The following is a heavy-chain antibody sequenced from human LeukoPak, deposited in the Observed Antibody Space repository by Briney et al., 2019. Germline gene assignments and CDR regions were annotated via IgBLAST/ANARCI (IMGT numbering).Heavy chain of an antibody. D-gene: IGHD4-11*01. Sequence: GGSLRLSCAASGFGFSNYWMSWVRQAPGKGLEWVAYMNNNGSEKNYVDSVKGRFTISRDNAKGSLYMQMNSLRAEDTAVYYCARERGYSNFDYWGQGTLLTVSS. CDR1: GFGFSNYW. V-gene: IGHV3-7*01. CDR2: MNNNGSEK. CDR3: ARERGYSNFDY. J-gene: IGHJ4*02.